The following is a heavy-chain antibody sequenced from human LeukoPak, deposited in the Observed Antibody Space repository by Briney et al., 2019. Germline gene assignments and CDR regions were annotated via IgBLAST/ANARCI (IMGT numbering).Heavy chain of an antibody. CDR3: ARHSAHASTNDAFDI. J-gene: IGHJ3*02. CDR1: GFNLSDYY. V-gene: IGHV3-11*01. CDR2: ISRSDSTI. D-gene: IGHD2-2*01. Sequence: GGSLRLSCAASGFNLSDYYMTWIRQAPGKGLEWVSYISRSDSTIYYADSVKGRFTISRDNAKNSLYLQMNSLRAEDTAVYYCARHSAHASTNDAFDIWGQGTMVTVSS.